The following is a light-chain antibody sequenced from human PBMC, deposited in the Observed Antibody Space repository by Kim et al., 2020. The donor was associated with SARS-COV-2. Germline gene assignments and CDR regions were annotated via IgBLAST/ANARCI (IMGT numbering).Light chain of an antibody. CDR1: QSVSSSY. CDR2: GAS. J-gene: IGKJ1*01. V-gene: IGKV3-20*01. Sequence: LAPGERATLSCRASQSVSSSYLAWYQQKPGQAPRLLIYGASSRATGIPDRFSGSGSGTDFTLTISRLEPEDFAVYYCQQYGSSPGTFGQGTKV. CDR3: QQYGSSPGT.